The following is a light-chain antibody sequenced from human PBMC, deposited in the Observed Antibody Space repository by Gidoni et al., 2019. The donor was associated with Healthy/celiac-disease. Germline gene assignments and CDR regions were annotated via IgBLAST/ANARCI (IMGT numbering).Light chain of an antibody. J-gene: IGKJ1*01. CDR3: MQALQTRWT. V-gene: IGKV2-28*01. Sequence: DLVMTQSPLSMPVTPGEPPSISCSSSQSLLHSNGYNYLDWYLQKPGQSPQLLIYLGSNRASGVPDRFSGSGSGTDFTLKISRVEAEDVGVYYCMQALQTRWTFGQGTKVEIK. CDR1: QSLLHSNGYNY. CDR2: LGS.